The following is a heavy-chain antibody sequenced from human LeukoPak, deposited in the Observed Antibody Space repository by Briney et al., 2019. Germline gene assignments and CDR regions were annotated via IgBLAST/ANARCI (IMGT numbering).Heavy chain of an antibody. CDR3: ARLHSSAWVDY. V-gene: IGHV4-34*01. Sequence: SETLSLTCAVYGGSFSGYYWSWIRQPPGKGLEWIGEINHSGSTNYNPSLKSRVTISVGTSKNQFSLKLSSVTAADTAVYYCARLHSSAWVDYWGQGILVTVSS. D-gene: IGHD6-19*01. CDR1: GGSFSGYY. CDR2: INHSGST. J-gene: IGHJ4*02.